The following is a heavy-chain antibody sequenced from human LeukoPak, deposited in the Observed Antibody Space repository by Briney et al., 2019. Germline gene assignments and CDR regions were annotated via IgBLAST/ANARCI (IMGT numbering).Heavy chain of an antibody. CDR1: GGSISSYY. CDR2: IYTSGST. CDR3: ARDPGYCSSTICYFDY. V-gene: IGHV4-4*07. Sequence: SETLSLTCTVSGGSISSYYWSWIRQPAGKGLEWIGRIYTSGSTNYNPSLKSRVTMSVDTSKNQFSLKLTSVTAADTAVYYCARDPGYCSSTICYFDYWGQGTLVTVSS. D-gene: IGHD2-2*01. J-gene: IGHJ4*02.